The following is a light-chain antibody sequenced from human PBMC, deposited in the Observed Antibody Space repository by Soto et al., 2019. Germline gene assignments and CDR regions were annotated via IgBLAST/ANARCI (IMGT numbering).Light chain of an antibody. J-gene: IGLJ1*01. CDR3: SSFTSRNNYV. CDR1: SSDVGGYNY. V-gene: IGLV2-14*01. CDR2: DVS. Sequence: QSALTQPASVSGSPGQSITISCTGTSSDVGGYNYVSWYQQHPGKAPKLMIYDVSDRPSGVSNRFSGSKSGNTASLTISGLQAEDEADYYCSSFTSRNNYVFGTGTKVTVL.